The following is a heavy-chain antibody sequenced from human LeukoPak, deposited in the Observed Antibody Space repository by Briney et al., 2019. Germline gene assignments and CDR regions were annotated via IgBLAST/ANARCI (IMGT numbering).Heavy chain of an antibody. CDR1: GFTFSSYE. Sequence: GGSLRLSCAASGFTFSSYEMNWVGQTPGKGLGWVSYISSSASTIYYADSVKGRFTISRDNAKNSLYLQMNSLRAEDTAVYYCAELGITMIGGVWGKGTTVTISS. CDR2: ISSSASTI. V-gene: IGHV3-48*03. CDR3: AELGITMIGGV. D-gene: IGHD3-10*02. J-gene: IGHJ6*04.